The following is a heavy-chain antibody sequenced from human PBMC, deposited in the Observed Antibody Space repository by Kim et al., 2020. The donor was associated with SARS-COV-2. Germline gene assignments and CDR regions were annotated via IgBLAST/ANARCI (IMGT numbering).Heavy chain of an antibody. Sequence: ADPVGGRFTISRDNAKNTRYRQMNHLGADDTAVYYCAKNDRYSWNPFYFDYWGQGTLVTVSS. D-gene: IGHD1-20*01. J-gene: IGHJ4*02. CDR3: AKNDRYSWNPFYFDY. V-gene: IGHV3-23*01.